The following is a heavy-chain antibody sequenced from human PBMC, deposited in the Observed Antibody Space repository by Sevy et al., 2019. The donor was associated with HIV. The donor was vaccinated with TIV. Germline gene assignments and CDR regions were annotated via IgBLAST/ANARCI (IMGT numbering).Heavy chain of an antibody. CDR1: GFTSSSYS. Sequence: GGSLRLSCAASGFTSSSYSMNWVRQAPGKGLEWVSSISSSSSYIYYADSVKGRFTISRDNAKNSLYLQMNSLRAEDTAVYYCAIDYYDSSGYDYWGQRTLVTVSS. J-gene: IGHJ4*02. V-gene: IGHV3-21*01. CDR3: AIDYYDSSGYDY. D-gene: IGHD3-22*01. CDR2: ISSSSSYI.